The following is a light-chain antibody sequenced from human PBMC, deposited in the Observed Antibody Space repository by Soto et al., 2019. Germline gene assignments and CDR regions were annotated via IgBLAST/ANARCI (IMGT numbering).Light chain of an antibody. Sequence: EIVLTQSPGTLSLSPGERATLSCRASQSVTSNYLAWYQQKPGQAPRLLIFGASSRATGIPDKFSGSGSGADFTLTISRLVPDVFAVYYCLHDGSPSWTFGEGTKVEIK. J-gene: IGKJ1*01. V-gene: IGKV3-20*01. CDR2: GAS. CDR3: LHDGSPSWT. CDR1: QSVTSNY.